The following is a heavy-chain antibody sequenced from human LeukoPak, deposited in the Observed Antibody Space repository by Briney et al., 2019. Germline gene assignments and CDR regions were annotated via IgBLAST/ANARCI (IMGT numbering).Heavy chain of an antibody. V-gene: IGHV3-15*01. CDR1: GFRLSDAW. CDR2: MKPRGTT. J-gene: IGHJ4*02. Sequence: PGGSLRLSCAASGFRLSDAWMSWVRQAPGKGLECVGRMKPRGTTEDGAPMNNRFIVSRDDSKNTLYLQMNSLKAEDTGLYYCSQLSRGYWGQGAQVTVSS. D-gene: IGHD2-15*01. CDR3: SQLSRGY.